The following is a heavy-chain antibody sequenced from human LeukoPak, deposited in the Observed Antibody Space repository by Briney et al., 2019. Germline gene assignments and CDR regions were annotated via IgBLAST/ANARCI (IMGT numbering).Heavy chain of an antibody. CDR2: LYHNGRT. CDR1: GYSISSGYY. CDR3: ARATHMATPFDY. D-gene: IGHD5-24*01. J-gene: IGHJ4*02. Sequence: PSETLSLTCSVSGYSISSGYYWAWIRQPPGKGLEWIGSLYHNGRTYYNPSLKGRLTISVDTSKNQFSLKLSSVTAADTAVYYCARATHMATPFDYWGQGTLVTVSS. V-gene: IGHV4-38-2*02.